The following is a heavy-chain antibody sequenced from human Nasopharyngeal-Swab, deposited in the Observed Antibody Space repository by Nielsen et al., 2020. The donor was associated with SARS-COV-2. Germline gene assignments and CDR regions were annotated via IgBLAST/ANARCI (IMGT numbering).Heavy chain of an antibody. Sequence: SVNVSCKASGSPFTSYYMHWVRQPPGQGLEWMGIINPSGGSTSYAQKFQGRVTMTRDTSTSTVYMELSSLRSEDTAVYYCARTYGSGSYRAFDPWGQGTLVTVSS. V-gene: IGHV1-46*01. CDR3: ARTYGSGSYRAFDP. CDR2: INPSGGST. CDR1: GSPFTSYY. D-gene: IGHD3-10*01. J-gene: IGHJ5*02.